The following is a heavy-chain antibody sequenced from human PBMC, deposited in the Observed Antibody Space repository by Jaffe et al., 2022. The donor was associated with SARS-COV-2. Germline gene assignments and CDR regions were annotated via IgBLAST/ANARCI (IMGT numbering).Heavy chain of an antibody. CDR2: IKSKTDGGTT. CDR1: GFTFSNAW. CDR3: TTDIAAAGTRFPTGDWD. J-gene: IGHJ4*02. Sequence: EVQLVESGGGLVKPGGSLRLSCAASGFTFSNAWMSWVRQAPGKGLEWVGRIKSKTDGGTTDYAAPVKGRFTISRDDSKNTLYLQMNSLKTEDTAVYYCTTDIAAAGTRFPTGDWDWGQGTLVTVSS. D-gene: IGHD6-13*01. V-gene: IGHV3-15*01.